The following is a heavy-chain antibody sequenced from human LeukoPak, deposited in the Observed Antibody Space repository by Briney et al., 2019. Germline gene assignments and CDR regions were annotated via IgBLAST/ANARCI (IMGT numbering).Heavy chain of an antibody. CDR3: ARGSSQQWLVRESYYFDY. J-gene: IGHJ4*02. D-gene: IGHD6-19*01. Sequence: ASVKVSCKASGYTFTGYYMHWVRQAPGQGLEWMGWINPNSGGTNYAQKFQGRVTMTRDTSISTAYMELSRLRSDDTAVYYCARGSSQQWLVRESYYFDYWGQGTLVTVSS. CDR1: GYTFTGYY. CDR2: INPNSGGT. V-gene: IGHV1-2*02.